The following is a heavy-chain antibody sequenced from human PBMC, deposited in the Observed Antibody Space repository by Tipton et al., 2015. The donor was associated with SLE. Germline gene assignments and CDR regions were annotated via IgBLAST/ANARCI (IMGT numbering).Heavy chain of an antibody. CDR2: ISYDGSNK. CDR3: ARDTIRYDSSGFTGAFDI. Sequence: SLRLSCAASGFTFSSYAMHWVRQAPGKGLEWVAVISYDGSNKYYADSVKGRFTISRDNSKNTPYLQMNSLRAEDTAVYYCARDTIRYDSSGFTGAFDIWGQGTMVTVSS. CDR1: GFTFSSYA. D-gene: IGHD3-22*01. J-gene: IGHJ3*02. V-gene: IGHV3-30*04.